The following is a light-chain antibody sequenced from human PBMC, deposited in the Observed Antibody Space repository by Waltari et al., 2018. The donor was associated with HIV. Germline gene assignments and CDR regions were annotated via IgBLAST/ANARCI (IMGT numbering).Light chain of an antibody. V-gene: IGLV1-51*01. CDR3: GTWDSSLSVGL. Sequence: QFVLTQAPSVSAAPGQNVTISCSGSSSNIGNNYVSWYQHFPGTAPKLLIYDINKRPSGIPYRFSGSKSGTSATLAIAGLQTGDEADYYCGTWDSSLSVGLFGGGTKVTVL. CDR2: DIN. CDR1: SSNIGNNY. J-gene: IGLJ3*02.